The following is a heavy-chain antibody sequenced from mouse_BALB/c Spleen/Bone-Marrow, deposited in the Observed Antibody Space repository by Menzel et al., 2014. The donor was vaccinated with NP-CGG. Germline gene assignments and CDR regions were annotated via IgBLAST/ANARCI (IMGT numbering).Heavy chain of an antibody. D-gene: IGHD2-3*01. J-gene: IGHJ2*01. Sequence: QVQLRQSGAELVRPGSSVKISCKASGYAISSYWMNWVKQRPGQGLEWIGQIYPGDGDPNYNGKFKGKATLTADKSSSTAYMQISSLTSEDSAVYFCARGRGWYLDYWGQGTTLTVSS. V-gene: IGHV1-80*01. CDR2: IYPGDGDP. CDR3: ARGRGWYLDY. CDR1: GYAISSYW.